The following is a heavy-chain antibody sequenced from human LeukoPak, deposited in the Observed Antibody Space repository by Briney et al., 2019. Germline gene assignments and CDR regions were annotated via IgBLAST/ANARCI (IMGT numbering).Heavy chain of an antibody. CDR2: IIPIFGTA. V-gene: IGHV1-69*06. CDR3: ARDLVGVNWHGGANFDI. CDR1: GGTFSSYA. Sequence: GASVKVSCKASGGTFSSYAISWVRQAPGQGLEWMGGIIPIFGTANYAQKFQGRVTITADKSTSTAYMELSSLRSEDTAVYYCARDLVGVNWHGGANFDIWGQGTMVTVSS. J-gene: IGHJ3*02. D-gene: IGHD1-1*01.